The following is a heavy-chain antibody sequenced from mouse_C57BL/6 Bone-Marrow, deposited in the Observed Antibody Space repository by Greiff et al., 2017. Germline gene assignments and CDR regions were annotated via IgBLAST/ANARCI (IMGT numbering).Heavy chain of an antibody. CDR3: ARIDYDGFDY. CDR1: GYSFTGYY. V-gene: IGHV1-42*01. J-gene: IGHJ2*01. CDR2: INPSTGGT. Sequence: EVHLVESGPELVKPEASVKISCKASGYSFTGYYMNWVKQSPEKSLEWIGEINPSTGGTTYNQKFKAKATLTVDKSSSTAYMQLKSLTSEDSAVYYCARIDYDGFDYWGQGTTLTVSS. D-gene: IGHD2-4*01.